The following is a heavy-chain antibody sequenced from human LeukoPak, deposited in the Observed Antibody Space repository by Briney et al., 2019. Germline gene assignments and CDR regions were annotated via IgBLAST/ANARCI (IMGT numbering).Heavy chain of an antibody. V-gene: IGHV4-4*07. J-gene: IGHJ6*03. D-gene: IGHD4-11*01. Sequence: SETLSLTCTVSGGSISSYYWSWIRQPAGKGLEWIGRIYTSGSTNYNPSLKSRVTMSVDTSKNQFSLKLSSVTAAGTAVYYCARGPPYSNDRYYYYYMDVWGKGTTVTVSS. CDR1: GGSISSYY. CDR3: ARGPPYSNDRYYYYYMDV. CDR2: IYTSGST.